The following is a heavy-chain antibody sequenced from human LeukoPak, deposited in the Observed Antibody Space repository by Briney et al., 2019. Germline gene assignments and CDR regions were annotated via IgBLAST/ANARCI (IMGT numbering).Heavy chain of an antibody. V-gene: IGHV3-21*01. CDR1: GFTFNTYT. D-gene: IGHD6-19*01. Sequence: GGSLRLSCAASGFTFNTYTMNWVRQAPGKGREWVSFIGSSSDYIYYADSVKGRFTISRDNAKKSLYLQMNSLRAEDTAVYYCARVVFSSRAPNMDVWGKGTTVTVSS. CDR2: IGSSSDYI. J-gene: IGHJ6*04. CDR3: ARVVFSSRAPNMDV.